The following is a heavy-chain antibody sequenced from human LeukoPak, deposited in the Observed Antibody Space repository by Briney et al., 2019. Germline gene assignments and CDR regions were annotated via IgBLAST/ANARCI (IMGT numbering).Heavy chain of an antibody. CDR2: INPSGGST. CDR3: ARDPGIAIPGTGAFDV. Sequence: ASVKVSCKASGYTFTSYYMHWVRQPPGQGLEWMGIINPSGGSTSYAQKFQGRVTMTRDMSTSTVYMELSSLRSEDTAVYYCARDPGIAIPGTGAFDVWGQGTKVTVSS. V-gene: IGHV1-46*01. CDR1: GYTFTSYY. D-gene: IGHD6-13*01. J-gene: IGHJ3*01.